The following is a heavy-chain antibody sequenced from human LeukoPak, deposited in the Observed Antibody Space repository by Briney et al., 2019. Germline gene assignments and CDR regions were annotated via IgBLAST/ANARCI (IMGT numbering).Heavy chain of an antibody. CDR3: ARDGGSYGPR. CDR2: ISGSSSDI. J-gene: IGHJ4*02. Sequence: GGSLRLSCAVSGFTVSNNYMNWVRQAPGKGLEWVSSISGSSSDIYYADSVKGRFTISRDNAKNSLYLQMNSLRAEDTAVYYCARDGGSYGPRWGQGTLVTVSS. V-gene: IGHV3-21*01. D-gene: IGHD5-18*01. CDR1: GFTVSNNY.